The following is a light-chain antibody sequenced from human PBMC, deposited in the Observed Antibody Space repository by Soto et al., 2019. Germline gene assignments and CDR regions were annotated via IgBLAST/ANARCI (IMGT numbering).Light chain of an antibody. J-gene: IGKJ1*01. CDR1: QSISSW. Sequence: DIQMTQSPSTLSASVGDRVTITCRASQSISSWLAWYQQKPGKAPNLLIYKASSLESGVPSRFSGSGSGTEFTLTISSLQPDDFATYYCQQYNSYSWTVGQGTKVEIK. V-gene: IGKV1-5*03. CDR3: QQYNSYSWT. CDR2: KAS.